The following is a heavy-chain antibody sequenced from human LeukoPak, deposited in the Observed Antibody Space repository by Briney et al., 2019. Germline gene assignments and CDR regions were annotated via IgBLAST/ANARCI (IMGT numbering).Heavy chain of an antibody. CDR1: GYTLTELS. CDR2: INPSSGGT. J-gene: IGHJ4*02. Sequence: ASVKVSCKVSGYTLTELSMHWVRQAPGQGLEWMGWINPSSGGTNYAQKFQGSVTMTRDTSISTAYMELTRLRSDDTAVYYCARGYDVLTGFPFWGQGTLVTVSS. V-gene: IGHV1-2*02. D-gene: IGHD3-9*01. CDR3: ARGYDVLTGFPF.